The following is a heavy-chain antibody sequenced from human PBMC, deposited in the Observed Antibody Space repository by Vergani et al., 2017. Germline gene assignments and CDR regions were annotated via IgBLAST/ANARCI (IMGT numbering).Heavy chain of an antibody. CDR2: ITSSSTTI. CDR1: GFTFSSYS. V-gene: IGHV3-48*01. Sequence: EVQLVESGGGLVQPGGSLRLSCAASGFTFSSYSMNWVRQAPGKGLEWVSYITSSSTTIYYADSVKGRFTISRDNSKNTLYLQMNSLRAEDTAVYYCAKDSAAGTFDYYYGMDVWGQGTTVTVSS. CDR3: AKDSAAGTFDYYYGMDV. J-gene: IGHJ6*02. D-gene: IGHD6-13*01.